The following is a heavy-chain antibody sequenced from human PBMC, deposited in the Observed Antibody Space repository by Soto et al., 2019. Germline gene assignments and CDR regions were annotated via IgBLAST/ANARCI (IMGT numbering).Heavy chain of an antibody. D-gene: IGHD1-7*01. CDR2: IRNPGYGGTT. CDR1: GFSFGDYA. Sequence: LRLSCTTSGFSFGDYAMTWVRQAPGKGLEWVGFIRNPGYGGTTEYATSVKGRFIISRDDSMSSAYLQLNSLRSEDTAVYYCARVHDWNYNFDYWGQGTLVTVSS. J-gene: IGHJ4*02. CDR3: ARVHDWNYNFDY. V-gene: IGHV3-49*04.